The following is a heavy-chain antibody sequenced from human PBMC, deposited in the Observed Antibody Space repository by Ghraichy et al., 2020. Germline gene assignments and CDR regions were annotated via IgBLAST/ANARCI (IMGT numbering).Heavy chain of an antibody. CDR2: IYYSGTT. CDR3: ARLHIRYYYYSMDG. J-gene: IGHJ6*03. CDR1: GGSISSYY. D-gene: IGHD2-21*01. V-gene: IGHV4-59*01. Sequence: SETLSLTCTVSGGSISSYYWSWIRRPPGKGLEWIGYIYYSGTTNYNPSLKSRVTISVDTSKNQFSLKLSSVTAADTAVYYCARLHIRYYYYSMDGWGKGTTVTGSS.